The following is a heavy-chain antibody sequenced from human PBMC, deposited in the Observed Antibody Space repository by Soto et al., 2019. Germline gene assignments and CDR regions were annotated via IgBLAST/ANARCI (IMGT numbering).Heavy chain of an antibody. CDR3: ARLNCSSTSCYYYYMDV. CDR2: IYYSGST. V-gene: IGHV4-59*08. CDR1: GGSISSYY. Sequence: QVQLQESGPGLVKPSETLSLTCTVSGGSISSYYWSWIRQPPGKGLEWIGYIYYSGSTNYNPSLMRRVTISVDTSKNQFSLKLSSVTAADTAVYYCARLNCSSTSCYYYYMDVWGKGTTVTVSS. D-gene: IGHD2-2*01. J-gene: IGHJ6*03.